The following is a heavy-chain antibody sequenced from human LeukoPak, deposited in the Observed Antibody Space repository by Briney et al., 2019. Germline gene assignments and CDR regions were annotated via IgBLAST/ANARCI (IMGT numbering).Heavy chain of an antibody. CDR2: IYYSGST. Sequence: SETLSLTCTVSGGSISSSSYYWGWIRQPPGKGLEWIGSIYYSGSTYYNPSLKSRVTISVDTSKNQFSLKLSSVTAADTAVYYCARLDSSGWDDYWGQGTLVTVSS. CDR1: GGSISSSSYY. D-gene: IGHD6-19*01. CDR3: ARLDSSGWDDY. V-gene: IGHV4-39*01. J-gene: IGHJ4*02.